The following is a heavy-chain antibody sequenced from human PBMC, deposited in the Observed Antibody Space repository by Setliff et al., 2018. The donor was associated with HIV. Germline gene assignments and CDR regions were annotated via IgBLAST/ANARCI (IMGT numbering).Heavy chain of an antibody. CDR1: GYRFNTYG. D-gene: IGHD3-10*01. CDR3: ARDWNYFGSGTNAFDI. J-gene: IGHJ3*02. V-gene: IGHV1-18*01. Sequence: ASVKVSCKASGYRFNTYGISWVRQAPGQGLEWMGWISAHNGNTNYAQRFQGRVTVTTDSSTSTAYMELRSLRSDDTAVYYCARDWNYFGSGTNAFDIWGQGTMVTVSS. CDR2: ISAHNGNT.